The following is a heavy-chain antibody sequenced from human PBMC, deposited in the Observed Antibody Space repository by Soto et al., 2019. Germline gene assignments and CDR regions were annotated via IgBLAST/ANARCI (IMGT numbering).Heavy chain of an antibody. CDR1: GGTFSRYA. CDR3: ARDEGLSSGLNAFDI. V-gene: IGHV1-69*13. J-gene: IGHJ3*02. Sequence: AAVKVSCKASGGTFSRYAISWVRQSPGQGLEWMGGIIPIFGTANYAQKFQGRDTITADESTSTAYMELSSLRSEDTAVYYCARDEGLSSGLNAFDIWGQGTMVTVSS. D-gene: IGHD3-10*01. CDR2: IIPIFGTA.